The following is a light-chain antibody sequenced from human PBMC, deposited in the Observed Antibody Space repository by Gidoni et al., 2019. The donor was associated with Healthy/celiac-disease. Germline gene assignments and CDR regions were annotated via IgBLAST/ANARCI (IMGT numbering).Light chain of an antibody. CDR1: QDISNY. J-gene: IGKJ2*01. CDR3: QQYDNLPYT. V-gene: IGKV1-33*01. CDR2: DES. Sequence: DIQMTQSPSSLSASVGDRVTITCQASQDISNYLNWYQQKPGKAPKLLIYDESNLETGVPSRCSGSGSGTDFTFTISSLQPEDIATYYCQQYDNLPYTFGQGTKLEIK.